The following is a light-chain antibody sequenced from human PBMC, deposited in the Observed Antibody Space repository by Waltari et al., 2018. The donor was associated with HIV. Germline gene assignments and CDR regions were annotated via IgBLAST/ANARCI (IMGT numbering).Light chain of an antibody. Sequence: DIQMTQSPSSLSASVGDRVTITCRASQNINTYLNWYQQQPGKAPRLLIYAASSLQSGVPSRVSGSESGTEFTLTVRTLQPEDVATYYCQQTYSTLALTFGGGTKVDMK. V-gene: IGKV1-39*01. CDR2: AAS. CDR1: QNINTY. CDR3: QQTYSTLALT. J-gene: IGKJ4*01.